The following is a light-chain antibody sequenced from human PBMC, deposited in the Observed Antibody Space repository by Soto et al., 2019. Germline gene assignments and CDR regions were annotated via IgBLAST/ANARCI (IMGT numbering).Light chain of an antibody. V-gene: IGKV1-39*01. CDR2: AAS. CDR1: QSISRY. CDR3: QHSNSYSEA. Sequence: DIQMTQNPSSLSASVGERVIITFRASQSISRYLNFYQRKPGRATKLMVYAASNLQSGVPSRFSGSGSETDFTLTINSLQPEDFATYYCQHSNSYSEAFGQGGMVDIK. J-gene: IGKJ1*01.